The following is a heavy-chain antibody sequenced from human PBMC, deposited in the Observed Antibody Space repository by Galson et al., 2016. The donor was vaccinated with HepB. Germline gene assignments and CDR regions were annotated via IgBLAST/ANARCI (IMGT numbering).Heavy chain of an antibody. CDR2: IYSNGDT. Sequence: SLRLSCAASGFTVSNNYMKWVRQAPGEGLEWVSLIYSNGDTRYADSVKGRFTISRDNFKNTVYLHMNNLRAEDTAMYYCSRDRHRLSQNTVIGLWGQGTLVTVSS. J-gene: IGHJ4*02. D-gene: IGHD2/OR15-2a*01. CDR3: SRDRHRLSQNTVIGL. CDR1: GFTVSNNY. V-gene: IGHV3-53*01.